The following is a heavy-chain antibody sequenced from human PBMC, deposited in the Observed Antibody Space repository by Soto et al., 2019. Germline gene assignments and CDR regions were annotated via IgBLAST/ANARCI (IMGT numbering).Heavy chain of an antibody. D-gene: IGHD2-2*01. J-gene: IGHJ6*02. Sequence: QVQLVQSGAEVKKPGSSVKVSCKASGGTFSSYAISWVRQAPGQGLEWLGGIIPIFGTADYAQKFQGRVTIPADESTSTAYMELSSLRSEDTAVYYCARHVPAAGYYYGMDVWGQGTTVTVSS. CDR1: GGTFSSYA. V-gene: IGHV1-69*12. CDR3: ARHVPAAGYYYGMDV. CDR2: IIPIFGTA.